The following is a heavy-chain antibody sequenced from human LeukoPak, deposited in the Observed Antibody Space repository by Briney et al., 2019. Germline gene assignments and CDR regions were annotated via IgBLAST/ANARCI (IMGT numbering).Heavy chain of an antibody. V-gene: IGHV4-59*12. D-gene: IGHD3-22*01. CDR2: IYYGGST. CDR3: ARGGYDSSGYYSPYYFDY. Sequence: SETLSLTCTVSGGSISSYYWSWIRQPPGKGLEWIGSIYYGGSTYYNPSLKSRVTISVDTSKNQFSLKLSSVTAADTAVYYCARGGYDSSGYYSPYYFDYWSQGTLVTVSS. J-gene: IGHJ4*02. CDR1: GGSISSYY.